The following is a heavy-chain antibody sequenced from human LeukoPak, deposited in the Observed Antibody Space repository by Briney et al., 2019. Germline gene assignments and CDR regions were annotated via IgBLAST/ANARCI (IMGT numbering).Heavy chain of an antibody. CDR1: GFTFSTYG. V-gene: IGHV3-30*03. D-gene: IGHD3-22*01. Sequence: PGGSLRLSCAASGFTFSTYGIHWVRQAPGKGLEWVGLLSSGGINKHYADSVKGRFIISRDNSMNTLYLQMNSLGVEDTAVYYCARDHAGSGWAFDYWGQGTLVTVSS. CDR2: LSSGGINK. CDR3: ARDHAGSGWAFDY. J-gene: IGHJ4*02.